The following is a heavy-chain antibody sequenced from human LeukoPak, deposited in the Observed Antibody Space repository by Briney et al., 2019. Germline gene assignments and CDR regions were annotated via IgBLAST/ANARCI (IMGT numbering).Heavy chain of an antibody. CDR3: AREEQWLGLYYFDY. CDR1: GYTFTGYY. CDR2: IIPIFGTA. D-gene: IGHD6-19*01. J-gene: IGHJ4*02. Sequence: ASVKVSCKASGYTFTGYYMHWVRQAPGQGLEWMGGIIPIFGTANYAQKFQGRVTITADESTSTAYMELSSLRSEDTAVYYCAREEQWLGLYYFDYWGQGTLVTVSS. V-gene: IGHV1-69*13.